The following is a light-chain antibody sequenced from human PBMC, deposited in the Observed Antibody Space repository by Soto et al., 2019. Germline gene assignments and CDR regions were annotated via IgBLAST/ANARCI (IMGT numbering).Light chain of an antibody. CDR1: QRVDDSH. V-gene: IGKV3-20*01. CDR3: QQCNSYWT. Sequence: EIVLTQSPGTLSLSPGERAILSYRASQRVDDSHLAWYQLRPGQAPRLLIYGASTRATSFPARFSGSGSGTEFTLTISSLQPDDFATYYCQQCNSYWTFGQGTKVDNK. J-gene: IGKJ1*01. CDR2: GAS.